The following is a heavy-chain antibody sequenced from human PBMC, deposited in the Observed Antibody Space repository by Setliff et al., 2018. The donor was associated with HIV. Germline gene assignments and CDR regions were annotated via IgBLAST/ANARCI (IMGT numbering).Heavy chain of an antibody. CDR1: GYTFTDYF. CDR3: ARRMRYCSGGSCYSYWYFDL. D-gene: IGHD2-15*01. J-gene: IGHJ2*01. V-gene: IGHV1-2*02. CDR2: ISPNNGDT. Sequence: ASVKVSCKASGYTFTDYFIHWVRQAPGQGLEWLGWISPNNGDTTIPQRFQGRVTMTSDTSINTAYMELGRLRSDDTAVYYCARRMRYCSGGSCYSYWYFDLWGRGTLVTVSS.